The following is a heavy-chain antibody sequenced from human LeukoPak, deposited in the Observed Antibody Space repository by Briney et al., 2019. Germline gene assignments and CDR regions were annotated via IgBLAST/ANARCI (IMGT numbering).Heavy chain of an antibody. CDR2: ISYDGSNK. V-gene: IGHV3-30*04. Sequence: GGSPRLSCAASGFTFSSYAMHWVRQAPGKGLEWVAVISYDGSNKYYADSVKGRFTISRDNSKNTLYLQMNSLRAEDTAVYYCASSVVPAAIDVWGQGTTVTVSS. CDR1: GFTFSSYA. CDR3: ASSVVPAAIDV. D-gene: IGHD2-2*01. J-gene: IGHJ6*02.